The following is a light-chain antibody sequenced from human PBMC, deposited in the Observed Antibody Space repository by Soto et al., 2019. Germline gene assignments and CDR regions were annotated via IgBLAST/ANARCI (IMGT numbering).Light chain of an antibody. J-gene: IGKJ1*01. Sequence: DIQMTQSPSSLSASIGDRVTITCRASQGIRNDLDWFQQKPGKAPKRLIFTASSLQSGVPPRFGGSGSGTEFTLTISSLQPEDFATYYCLQHHGYPRTFGQGTKVDIK. CDR1: QGIRND. CDR2: TAS. CDR3: LQHHGYPRT. V-gene: IGKV1-17*01.